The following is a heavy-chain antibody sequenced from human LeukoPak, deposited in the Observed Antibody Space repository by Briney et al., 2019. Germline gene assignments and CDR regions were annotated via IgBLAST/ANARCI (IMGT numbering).Heavy chain of an antibody. CDR1: GFTFSSYA. V-gene: IGHV3-23*01. D-gene: IGHD2-21*01. J-gene: IGHJ3*02. Sequence: GGSLRLSCAASGFTFSSYAMSWVSQAPGKGLEWVSAISGSGGSTYYADSVKGRFTISRDNSKNTLYLQMNSLRAEDTAVYYCAKGGILWSHAFDIWGQGTMVTVSS. CDR2: ISGSGGST. CDR3: AKGGILWSHAFDI.